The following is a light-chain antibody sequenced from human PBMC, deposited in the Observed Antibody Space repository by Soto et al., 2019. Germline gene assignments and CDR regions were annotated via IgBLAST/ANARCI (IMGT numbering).Light chain of an antibody. Sequence: EVLMSQSPATXSXXPXXXXXXXXGASQSINSNLAWYQQQPGQAPRLLIYAASTRATAVPDRFSGSGSGTDFTLTITSLQSDDFAVYFCQQYTDWPITFGQGTRLEIK. V-gene: IGKV3-15*01. CDR3: QQYTDWPIT. CDR1: QSINSN. CDR2: AAS. J-gene: IGKJ5*01.